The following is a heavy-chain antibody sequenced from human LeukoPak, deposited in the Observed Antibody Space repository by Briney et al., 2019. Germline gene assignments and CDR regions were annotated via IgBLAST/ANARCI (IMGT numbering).Heavy chain of an antibody. CDR3: ATGYDSSNIFDY. CDR2: FDPEDGET. D-gene: IGHD3-22*01. Sequence: GASVKVSCKVSGYTLTELSMHWVRQAPGKGLEWMGGFDPEDGETIYAQKFQGRVTMTEDTSTDTAYMELSSLRSEDTAVYYCATGYDSSNIFDYWGQGTLVTVSS. V-gene: IGHV1-24*01. J-gene: IGHJ4*02. CDR1: GYTLTELS.